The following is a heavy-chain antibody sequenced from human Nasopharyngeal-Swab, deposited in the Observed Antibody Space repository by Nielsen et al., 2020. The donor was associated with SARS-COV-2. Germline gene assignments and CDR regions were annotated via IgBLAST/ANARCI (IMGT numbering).Heavy chain of an antibody. Sequence: GESLKISCATSGFRFGSYGMHWVRQAPDKGLEWVAVIWYDGGNKYYADSVKGRFTISRDNSKNTLYLQMNSLRAEDTAVYYCARDGYSYGWAESPGFDYWGQGTLVTVSS. V-gene: IGHV3-33*01. CDR1: GFRFGSYG. D-gene: IGHD5-18*01. CDR2: IWYDGGNK. CDR3: ARDGYSYGWAESPGFDY. J-gene: IGHJ4*02.